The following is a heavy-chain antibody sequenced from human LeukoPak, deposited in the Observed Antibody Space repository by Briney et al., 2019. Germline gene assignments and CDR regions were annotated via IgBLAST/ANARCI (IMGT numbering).Heavy chain of an antibody. V-gene: IGHV3-9*01. D-gene: IGHD3-22*01. CDR1: GFTFDDYA. Sequence: GRSLRLSCAASGFTFDDYATHWVRQAPGKGLEWVSGISWNSGSIGYADSVKGRFTISRDNAKNSLYLQMNSLRAEDTAVYYCAKDQAPNYYDSSGYYFTPDYWGQGTLVTVSS. J-gene: IGHJ4*02. CDR3: AKDQAPNYYDSSGYYFTPDY. CDR2: ISWNSGSI.